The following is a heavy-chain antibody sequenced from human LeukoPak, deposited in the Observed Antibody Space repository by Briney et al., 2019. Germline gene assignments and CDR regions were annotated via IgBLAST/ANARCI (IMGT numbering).Heavy chain of an antibody. Sequence: GESLKISCKASGYTFTSYDFNWVRQATGQRPEWMGWMSPNSGDTGYAQKFQDRVTMTRNTSISTAYMELSSLRSDDTAVYYCARGPPNWGYDYWGPGTLVTVSS. J-gene: IGHJ4*02. CDR3: ARGPPNWGYDY. CDR1: GYTFTSYD. CDR2: MSPNSGDT. V-gene: IGHV1-8*01. D-gene: IGHD7-27*01.